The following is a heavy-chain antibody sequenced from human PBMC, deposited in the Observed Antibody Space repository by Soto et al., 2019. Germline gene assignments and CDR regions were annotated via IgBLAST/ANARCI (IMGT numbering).Heavy chain of an antibody. CDR2: ITGSGGAM. J-gene: IGHJ4*02. D-gene: IGHD2-21*01. CDR3: AKVAPFILGSPF. Sequence: LRLSCIASGFDFSGSEMNWFRQAPGKGLEWVAYITGSGGAMFHADSLKGRFSISRDNAKNSLFLEMNNLTADDAGVYYCAKVAPFILGSPFWGQGTLVTVSS. V-gene: IGHV3-48*03. CDR1: GFDFSGSE.